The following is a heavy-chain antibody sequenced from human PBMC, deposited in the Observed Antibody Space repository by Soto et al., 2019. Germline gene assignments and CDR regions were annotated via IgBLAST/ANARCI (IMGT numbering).Heavy chain of an antibody. Sequence: PSETLSLTCTVSGGSISSYYWSWIRQPPGKGLEWIGFIYYSGSTKYNPSLKSRVTISVDTSQNQLSLKLSSVTAADTAVYHCARESAGSGKNNWFDPWGQGTLVTVSS. CDR2: IYYSGST. V-gene: IGHV4-59*01. J-gene: IGHJ5*02. CDR1: GGSISSYY. CDR3: ARESAGSGKNNWFDP. D-gene: IGHD3-10*01.